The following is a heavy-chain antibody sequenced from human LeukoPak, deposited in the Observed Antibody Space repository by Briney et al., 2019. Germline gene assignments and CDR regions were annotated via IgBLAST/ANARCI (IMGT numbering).Heavy chain of an antibody. J-gene: IGHJ1*01. CDR1: GFTFGSYG. Sequence: GGSLRLSCAASGFTFGSYGMSWVRQAPGKGLEWVSFITPNADRTSYADSVEGRFTISRDNPRNTLYMQMNSLRDENTALYYCAIMHGYYDGSGYWVQWGQGTLVTVPS. D-gene: IGHD3-22*01. V-gene: IGHV3-23*01. CDR2: ITPNADRT. CDR3: AIMHGYYDGSGYWVQ.